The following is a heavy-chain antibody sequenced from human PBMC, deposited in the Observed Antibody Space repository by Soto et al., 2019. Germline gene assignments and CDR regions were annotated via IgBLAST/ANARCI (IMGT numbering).Heavy chain of an antibody. Sequence: SETLSLTCNVSGGSISTSSFYWGWIRQPPGKGLEWIGSIYYSGSTYYNPFLKSRVTISVDRSKNQVSLKLSSVTAADTAVYYCARGMTTVTTFDYWGQGTLVTVSS. V-gene: IGHV4-39*07. D-gene: IGHD4-17*01. CDR1: GGSISTSSFY. CDR2: IYYSGST. J-gene: IGHJ4*02. CDR3: ARGMTTVTTFDY.